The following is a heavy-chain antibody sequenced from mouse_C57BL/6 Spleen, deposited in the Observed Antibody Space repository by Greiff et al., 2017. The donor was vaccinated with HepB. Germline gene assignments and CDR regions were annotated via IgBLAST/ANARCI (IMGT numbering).Heavy chain of an antibody. D-gene: IGHD1-1*01. V-gene: IGHV1-81*01. J-gene: IGHJ4*01. CDR1: GYTFTSYG. Sequence: QVQLQQSGAELARPGASVKLSCKASGYTFTSYGISWVKQRTGQGLEWIGEIYPRSGNTYYNEKFKGKATLTADKSSSTAFMELRSLTSEDSAVYFCARSLITTVGGAMDYWGQGTSVTVSS. CDR3: ARSLITTVGGAMDY. CDR2: IYPRSGNT.